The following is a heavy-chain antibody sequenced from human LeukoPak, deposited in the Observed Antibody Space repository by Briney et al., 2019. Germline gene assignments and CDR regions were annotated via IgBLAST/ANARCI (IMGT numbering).Heavy chain of an antibody. Sequence: PSETLSLTCAVSGGSISSSNWWSWVRQPPGKGLEWIGEIYHSRSTNYNPSLKSRVTISVDKSKNQFSLKLSSVTAADTAVYYCARDGSSGTYFYAYWGQGTLVTVSS. CDR3: ARDGSSGTYFYAY. CDR1: GGSISSSNW. CDR2: IYHSRST. V-gene: IGHV4-4*02. D-gene: IGHD1-26*01. J-gene: IGHJ4*02.